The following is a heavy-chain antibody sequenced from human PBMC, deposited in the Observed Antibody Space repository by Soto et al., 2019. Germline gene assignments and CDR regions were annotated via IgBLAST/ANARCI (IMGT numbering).Heavy chain of an antibody. Sequence: EVQLLESGGGLVQPGGSLRLSCAASGYTFSNYAMSWVRQAPGKGLQWVSTIFGSGAPTHYADSVKGRFAISRDHSNDALFLQMNSIKDEDTAVYYCTRVASTWGFAFDLWGQGTRVAVSS. D-gene: IGHD3-16*01. CDR3: TRVASTWGFAFDL. V-gene: IGHV3-23*01. CDR1: GYTFSNYA. CDR2: IFGSGAPT. J-gene: IGHJ3*01.